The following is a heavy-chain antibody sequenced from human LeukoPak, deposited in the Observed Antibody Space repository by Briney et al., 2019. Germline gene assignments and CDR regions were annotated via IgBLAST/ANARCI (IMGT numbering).Heavy chain of an antibody. CDR3: YCSSPTTHI. D-gene: IGHD2-2*01. CDR2: INHSGST. J-gene: IGHJ4*02. V-gene: IGHV4-34*01. Sequence: SETLSLTCAVYGGSFSGYYWSWIRQPPGKGLEWTGEINHSGSTNYNPSLKSRVTISVDTSKNQFSLKLSSVTAADTAVYYCYCSSPTTHIWGQGTLVTVSS. CDR1: GGSFSGYY.